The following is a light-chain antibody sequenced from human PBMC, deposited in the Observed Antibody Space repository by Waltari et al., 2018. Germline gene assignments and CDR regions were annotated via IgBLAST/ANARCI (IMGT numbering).Light chain of an antibody. CDR2: YAN. CDR1: QGISSY. Sequence: IQMSQSPSSLSASVGDRVTITCRASQGISSYLNWYQQKPGKAPKLLIYYANSLASGVPSRFSGSGSGTEFTLTISSLQPEDFATYYCQQGNSNPYSFGQGTKVEI. CDR3: QQGNSNPYS. J-gene: IGKJ2*03. V-gene: IGKV1-13*02.